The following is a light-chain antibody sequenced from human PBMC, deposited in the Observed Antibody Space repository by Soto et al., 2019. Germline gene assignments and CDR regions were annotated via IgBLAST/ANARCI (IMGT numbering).Light chain of an antibody. CDR3: QKYNSAPFT. Sequence: DIQMTQSPSSLSVSEGHRVTITCRASQGIDNRLAWYQQKPGKAPKLLIYAASTLQSGVVSRFRGSGSGTDFTLTISSLQPEDVATYYCQKYNSAPFTFGQGTRLEIK. V-gene: IGKV1-27*01. J-gene: IGKJ5*01. CDR2: AAS. CDR1: QGIDNR.